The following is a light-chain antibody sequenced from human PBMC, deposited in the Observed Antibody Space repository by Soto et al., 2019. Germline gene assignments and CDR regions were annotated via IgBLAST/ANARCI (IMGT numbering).Light chain of an antibody. J-gene: IGLJ2*01. V-gene: IGLV2-14*01. CDR1: SSDVGGYNY. CDR2: DVS. CDR3: SSYTSSSTHVV. Sequence: QPVLTQPASVSGSPGQSITISCTGTSSDVGGYNYVSWYQQHPGKAPKLMIYDVSNRPSGVSDRFSGPKSGNTASLTISGLQAEDEADYYCSSYTSSSTHVVFGGGTKLTVL.